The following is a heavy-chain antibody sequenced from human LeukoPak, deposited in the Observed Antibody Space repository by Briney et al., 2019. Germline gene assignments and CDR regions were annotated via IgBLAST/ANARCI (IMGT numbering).Heavy chain of an antibody. CDR1: GFTFSSYA. CDR2: ISYDGSNK. CDR3: ARESGGHDYGDRGFDY. Sequence: GGSLRLSCAASGFTFSSYAMHWVRQAPGKGLEWVAVISYDGSNKYYADSVKGRFTISRDNSKNTLYLQMNSLRAEDTAVYYCARESGGHDYGDRGFDYWGQGTLVTVSS. J-gene: IGHJ4*02. D-gene: IGHD4-17*01. V-gene: IGHV3-30-3*01.